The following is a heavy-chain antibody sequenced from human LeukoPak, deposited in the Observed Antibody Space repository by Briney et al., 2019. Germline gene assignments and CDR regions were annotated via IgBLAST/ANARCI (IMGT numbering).Heavy chain of an antibody. J-gene: IGHJ3*02. Sequence: GGSLRLSCAASGFTVSSNYMSWVRQAPGKGLEWVSVIYSGGSTYYADSVKGRFTISRDNSKNTLYLQMNSLRAEDTAVYYCAREPFGLDAFDIWGQGTMVTVST. V-gene: IGHV3-53*01. CDR3: AREPFGLDAFDI. D-gene: IGHD3/OR15-3a*01. CDR2: IYSGGST. CDR1: GFTVSSNY.